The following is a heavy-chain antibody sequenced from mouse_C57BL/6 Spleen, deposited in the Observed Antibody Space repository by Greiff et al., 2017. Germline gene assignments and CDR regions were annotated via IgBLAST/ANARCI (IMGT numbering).Heavy chain of an antibody. V-gene: IGHV2-5*01. Sequence: VHLVESGPGLVQPSQSLSITCTVSGFSLTSYGVHWVRQSPGKGLEWLGVIWRGGSTDYNAAFMSRLSITKDNSKSQVFFKMNSLQADDTAIYYCAKNRGDVYWYFDVWGTGTTVTVSS. CDR3: AKNRGDVYWYFDV. CDR2: IWRGGST. CDR1: GFSLTSYG. J-gene: IGHJ1*03. D-gene: IGHD3-3*01.